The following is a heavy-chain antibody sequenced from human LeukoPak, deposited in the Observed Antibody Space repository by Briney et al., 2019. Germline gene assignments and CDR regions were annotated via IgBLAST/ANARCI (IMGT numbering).Heavy chain of an antibody. CDR1: GFTFSSYG. D-gene: IGHD6-19*01. J-gene: IGHJ4*02. V-gene: IGHV3-30*19. CDR3: ARGSSGWYGYYFDY. CDR2: ISYDGSNK. Sequence: PGGSLRLSCAASGFTFSSYGMHWVRQAPGKGLEWVAVISYDGSNKYYADSVKGRFTISRDNSKNTLYLQMNSLRAEDTAVYYCARGSSGWYGYYFDYWGQGTLVTVSS.